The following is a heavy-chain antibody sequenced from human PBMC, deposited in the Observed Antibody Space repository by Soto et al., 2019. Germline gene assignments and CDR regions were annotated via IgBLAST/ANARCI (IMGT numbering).Heavy chain of an antibody. CDR1: GASISSHH. CDR3: ARDAGGGYNWFDP. J-gene: IGHJ5*02. Sequence: QVQLQESGPGLVKPSETLSLICTVSGASISSHHWDWIRQSPGRGLEWIGSVYYSGSTNYNPSLKSRVTISVDTSKNQFSLRLSSVTAADTAVYYCARDAGGGYNWFDPWGQGTSVTVSS. CDR2: VYYSGST. D-gene: IGHD3-10*01. V-gene: IGHV4-59*11.